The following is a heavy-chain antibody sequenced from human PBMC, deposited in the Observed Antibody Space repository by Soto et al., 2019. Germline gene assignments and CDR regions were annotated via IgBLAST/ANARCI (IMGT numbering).Heavy chain of an antibody. J-gene: IGHJ4*02. CDR2: ITHGGST. CDR3: ARGRLFLTTSGLAITYFDY. D-gene: IGHD3-3*01. Sequence: PSETLSLTCAVYSGSFSGYYYSWIRQSPGKGLEWIGEITHGGSTTYSTSLKSRVTMSLDTSKNQFSLNMTSMTAADKAVYYCARGRLFLTTSGLAITYFDYWGQGTLVTVSS. V-gene: IGHV4-34*01. CDR1: SGSFSGYY.